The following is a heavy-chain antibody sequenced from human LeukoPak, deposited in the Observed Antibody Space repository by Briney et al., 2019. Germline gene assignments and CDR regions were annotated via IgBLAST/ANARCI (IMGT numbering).Heavy chain of an antibody. CDR3: ARESIAAAGTGAFDI. CDR2: ISSSSSYI. CDR1: GFTFSSYS. V-gene: IGHV3-21*01. Sequence: GGSLRLSCAASGFTFSSYSMNWVRQAPGKGLEWVSSISSSSSYIYYADSVKGRFTISRDNAKNSLYLQMNSLRAEDTAVYYCARESIAAAGTGAFDIWGQGTMVTVSS. D-gene: IGHD6-13*01. J-gene: IGHJ3*02.